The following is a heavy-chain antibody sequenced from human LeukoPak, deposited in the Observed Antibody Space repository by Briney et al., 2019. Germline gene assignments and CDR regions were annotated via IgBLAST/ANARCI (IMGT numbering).Heavy chain of an antibody. CDR1: GFAFGSEA. Sequence: GGSLRLSRAVSGFAFGSEAMSWVRQSPARGLEWVASISPGGGTTYYADYVKGRFTISRDNSNNTLYVQMNSLRAEDTAVHYCAKVRSGSANWALRIFDNWGQGTLVTVSS. CDR2: ISPGGGTT. J-gene: IGHJ4*02. D-gene: IGHD1-1*01. V-gene: IGHV3-23*01. CDR3: AKVRSGSANWALRIFDN.